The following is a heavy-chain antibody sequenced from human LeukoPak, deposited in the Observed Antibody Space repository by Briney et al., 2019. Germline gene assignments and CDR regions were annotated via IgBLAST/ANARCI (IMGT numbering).Heavy chain of an antibody. CDR3: AKLRAPVGYSPIDY. Sequence: ASVKVSCKASGYTFTSNGISWVRQAPGQGLEWMGWISTYESHTNSAEKVQDRITMTTDSSTSTAYMELRSLRSDDTAVYYFAKLRAPVGYSPIDYWGQGTLVTVSS. D-gene: IGHD3-22*01. CDR1: GYTFTSNG. J-gene: IGHJ4*02. V-gene: IGHV1-18*01. CDR2: ISTYESHT.